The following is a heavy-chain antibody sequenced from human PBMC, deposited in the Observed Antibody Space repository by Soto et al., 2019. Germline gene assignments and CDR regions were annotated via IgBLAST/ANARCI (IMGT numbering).Heavy chain of an antibody. CDR3: ARGTAIPGRDDAFDT. D-gene: IGHD2-21*02. V-gene: IGHV4-59*08. CDR1: GGSISSYY. J-gene: IGHJ3*02. CDR2: IYYSGST. Sequence: SETLSLTCTVSGGSISSYYWSWIRQPPGKGLEWIGYIYYSGSTNYNPSLKSRVTISVDTSKNQFSLKLSSVTAADTAVYYCARGTAIPGRDDAFDTWGQGTMVTVSS.